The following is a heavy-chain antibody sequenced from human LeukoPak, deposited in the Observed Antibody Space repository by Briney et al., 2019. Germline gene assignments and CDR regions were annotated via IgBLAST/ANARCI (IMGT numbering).Heavy chain of an antibody. CDR2: IIPIFGTA. CDR1: VGTFSIYA. CDR3: ASQKFLEWLLLDY. Sequence: ASVKLSCKASVGTFSIYAISWVRHAPGQRLEWVGGIIPIFGTANYTHNFQGRVTITADQSTSTAYMELSSLRAEDTAVYYCASQKFLEWLLLDYWGQGTLVTVSS. V-gene: IGHV1-69*13. J-gene: IGHJ4*02. D-gene: IGHD3-3*01.